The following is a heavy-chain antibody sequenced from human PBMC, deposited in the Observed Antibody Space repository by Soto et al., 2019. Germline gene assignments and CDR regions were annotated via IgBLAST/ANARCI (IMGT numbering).Heavy chain of an antibody. D-gene: IGHD3-10*01. CDR2: VHYSWGS. CDR3: ARQGFGALHCLVDV. Sequence: QVQLQESGPGLVKPSETLSLSCTVSGGSISSYHWSWSRQTPGKGLEWIGYVHYSWGSNYNPSLKSRVDISLDTSKSQFSLKLTSVTATDTAVYYCARQGFGALHCLVDVWGQGTTVTVSS. CDR1: GGSISSYH. V-gene: IGHV4-59*08. J-gene: IGHJ6*02.